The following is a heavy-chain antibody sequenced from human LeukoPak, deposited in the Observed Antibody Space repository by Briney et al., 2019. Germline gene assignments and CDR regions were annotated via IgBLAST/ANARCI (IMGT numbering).Heavy chain of an antibody. Sequence: SETLSLTCTVSGGSISSYYWSWIRQPPGKGLEWIGYIYYSGSTNYNPSLKSRVTISVDTSKNQFSLKLSPVTAADTAVYYCARLRYGSADYWGQGTLVTVSS. CDR1: GGSISSYY. V-gene: IGHV4-59*01. D-gene: IGHD3-10*01. CDR2: IYYSGST. J-gene: IGHJ4*02. CDR3: ARLRYGSADY.